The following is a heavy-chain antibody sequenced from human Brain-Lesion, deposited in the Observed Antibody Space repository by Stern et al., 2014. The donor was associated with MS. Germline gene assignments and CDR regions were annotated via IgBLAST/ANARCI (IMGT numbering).Heavy chain of an antibody. D-gene: IGHD3-22*01. CDR2: INGVDDKT. Sequence: QVQLVESGAEVKKPGASVKVSCKASGYTFIRYAMQWVRQAPGQRLEWVGRINGVDDKTKYSHKFQGRVTITRDTSANTVYMELSSLRSEDTAVYYCARDDHRDSSGHYAPFDYWGQGTRVTVSS. CDR3: ARDDHRDSSGHYAPFDY. V-gene: IGHV1-3*01. CDR1: GYTFIRYA. J-gene: IGHJ4*02.